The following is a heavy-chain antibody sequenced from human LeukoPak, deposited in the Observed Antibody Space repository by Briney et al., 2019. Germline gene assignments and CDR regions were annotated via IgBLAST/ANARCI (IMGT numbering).Heavy chain of an antibody. CDR1: GYTFTGYY. Sequence: GASVKVSCKASGYTFTGYYMHWVRQAPGQGLEWMGWISAYNGNTNYAQKLQGRVTMTTDTSTSTAYMELRSLRSDDTAVYYCARSHYDFWSGYHDAFDIWGQGTMVTVSS. CDR2: ISAYNGNT. CDR3: ARSHYDFWSGYHDAFDI. J-gene: IGHJ3*02. V-gene: IGHV1-18*04. D-gene: IGHD3-3*01.